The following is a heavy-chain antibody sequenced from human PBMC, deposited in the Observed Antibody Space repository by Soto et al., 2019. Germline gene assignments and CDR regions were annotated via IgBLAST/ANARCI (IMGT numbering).Heavy chain of an antibody. CDR1: GFSFGNYG. J-gene: IGHJ4*02. CDR2: ISHDAKNA. CDR3: AKNGLDSSPSAIDS. D-gene: IGHD6-6*01. Sequence: QVQLVESGGGMVLPGRSLRLSCAAAGFSFGNYGMHWVRQAPGEGLEGVALISHDAKNAYYADSVQGRFTISRDNSKNIVFLQMNSLRAEDTAVYYCAKNGLDSSPSAIDSWGQGTLVTVSS. V-gene: IGHV3-30*18.